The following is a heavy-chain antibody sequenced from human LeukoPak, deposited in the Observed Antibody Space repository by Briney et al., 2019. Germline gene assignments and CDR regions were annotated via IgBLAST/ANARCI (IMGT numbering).Heavy chain of an antibody. Sequence: PGGSLRLSCAASGFTFSSHWMHWFRQAPGKGLVWVSYISGDGSSTTYADSVKGRFTISRDNAKNTLDLQMNSLRAEDTAVYYCARGGWGTAIDYWAQGTLVTVSS. D-gene: IGHD1-7*01. V-gene: IGHV3-74*01. J-gene: IGHJ4*02. CDR2: ISGDGSST. CDR1: GFTFSSHW. CDR3: ARGGWGTAIDY.